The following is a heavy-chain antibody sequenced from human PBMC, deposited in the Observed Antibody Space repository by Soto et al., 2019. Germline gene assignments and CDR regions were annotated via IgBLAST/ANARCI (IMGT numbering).Heavy chain of an antibody. CDR3: ARSIVVVTALDY. Sequence: QVQLVQSGAEEKKPGASVKVSLKASGYSFTSYDMHWVRKAPGQRSEWMGWINAGNGNTKYSQKFQGRVTITRDTSASTAYMELSSLRSEDTAVYYCARSIVVVTALDYWGQGTLVTVSS. V-gene: IGHV1-3*05. CDR2: INAGNGNT. J-gene: IGHJ4*02. CDR1: GYSFTSYD. D-gene: IGHD2-21*02.